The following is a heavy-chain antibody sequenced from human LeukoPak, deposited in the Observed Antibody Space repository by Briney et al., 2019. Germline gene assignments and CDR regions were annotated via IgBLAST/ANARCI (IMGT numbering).Heavy chain of an antibody. CDR3: ARDRARIRAAAAANPFDY. D-gene: IGHD6-13*01. Sequence: ASVKVSCKASGYTCTSYGISWVRQAPGQGLEWVGWISAYNGNTNYAQKLQGRVTMTTDTSTSTAYMELRSLRSDDTAVYYCARDRARIRAAAAANPFDYWGQGTLVTVSS. J-gene: IGHJ4*02. CDR2: ISAYNGNT. V-gene: IGHV1-18*01. CDR1: GYTCTSYG.